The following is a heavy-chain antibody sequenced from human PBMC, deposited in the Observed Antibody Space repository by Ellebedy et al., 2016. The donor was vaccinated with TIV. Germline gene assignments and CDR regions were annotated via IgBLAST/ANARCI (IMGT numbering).Heavy chain of an antibody. CDR1: GFTFDDYA. V-gene: IGHV3-9*01. J-gene: IGHJ4*02. CDR2: ISWNSGSI. CDR3: AKASGWELLGKFDY. D-gene: IGHD1-26*01. Sequence: SLKISXAASGFTFDDYAMHWVRQAPGKGLEWVSGISWNSGSIGYADSVKGRFTISRDNAKNSLYLQMNSLRAEDTALYYCAKASGWELLGKFDYWGQGTLVTVSS.